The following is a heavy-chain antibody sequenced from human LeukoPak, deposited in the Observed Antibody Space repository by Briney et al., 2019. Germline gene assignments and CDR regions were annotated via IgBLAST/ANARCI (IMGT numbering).Heavy chain of an antibody. CDR3: ARDRLLEDREYNYYYYMDV. D-gene: IGHD3-3*01. V-gene: IGHV1-18*01. CDR1: GGTFSSYA. Sequence: ASVKVSCKASGGTFSSYAISWVRQAPGQGLEWMGWISAYNGNTNYAQKLQGRVTMTTDTSTSTAYMELRSLRSDDTAVYYCARDRLLEDREYNYYYYMDVWGKGTTVTVSS. CDR2: ISAYNGNT. J-gene: IGHJ6*03.